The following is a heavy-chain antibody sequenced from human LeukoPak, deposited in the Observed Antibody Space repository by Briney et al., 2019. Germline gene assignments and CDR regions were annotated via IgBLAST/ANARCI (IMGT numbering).Heavy chain of an antibody. V-gene: IGHV4-61*02. CDR1: GGSISSGSYY. Sequence: SETLSLTCTVSGGSISSGSYYWSWIRQPAGKGLEWIGRIYTSGSTNYNPSLKSRVTISVDTSKNQFSLKLSSVTAADTAVYYCARDGVTFHYYYVDAWGKGTTVTVSS. J-gene: IGHJ6*03. D-gene: IGHD3-3*01. CDR2: IYTSGST. CDR3: ARDGVTFHYYYVDA.